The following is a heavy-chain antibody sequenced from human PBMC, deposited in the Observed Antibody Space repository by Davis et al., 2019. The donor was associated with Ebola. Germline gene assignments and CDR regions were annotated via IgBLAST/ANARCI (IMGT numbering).Heavy chain of an antibody. CDR2: IYYSGST. J-gene: IGHJ4*02. D-gene: IGHD4-11*01. Sequence: SETLSLTCAVYGGSFSGYYWSWIRQHPGKGLEWIGYIYYSGSTYYNPSLKSRVTISVDTSKNQFSLKLSSVTAADTAVYYCARGRYSNRFDYWGQGTLVTVSS. V-gene: IGHV4-34*01. CDR1: GGSFSGYY. CDR3: ARGRYSNRFDY.